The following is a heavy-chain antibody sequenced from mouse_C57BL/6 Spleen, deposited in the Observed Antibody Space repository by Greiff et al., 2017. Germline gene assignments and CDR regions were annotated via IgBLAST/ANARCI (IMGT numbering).Heavy chain of an antibody. D-gene: IGHD4-1*01. J-gene: IGHJ2*01. V-gene: IGHV1-64*01. CDR3: ERRGWDENYFDH. CDR1: GYTFTSYW. Sequence: QVQLKQSGPELVKPGASVKLSCKASGYTFTSYWMHWVKQRPGKGLEWIGLIHPNGGSTNYTEKFKSKATLTVDKSSSTAYMQLSSLTFEDSAVYYCERRGWDENYFDHWGQGTTPTVSS. CDR2: IHPNGGST.